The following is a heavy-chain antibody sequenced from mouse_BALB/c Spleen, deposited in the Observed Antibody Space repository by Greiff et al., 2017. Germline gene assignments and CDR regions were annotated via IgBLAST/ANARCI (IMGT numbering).Heavy chain of an antibody. V-gene: IGHV1-69*02. Sequence: QVQLQQPGAELVRPGASVKLSCKASGYTFTSYWINWVKQRPGQGLEWIGNIYPSDSYTNYNQKFKDKATLTVDKSSSTAYMQLSSPTSEDSAVYYCTRRGYYDYDVGAMDYWGQGTSVTVSS. CDR3: TRRGYYDYDVGAMDY. J-gene: IGHJ4*01. CDR2: IYPSDSYT. CDR1: GYTFTSYW. D-gene: IGHD2-4*01.